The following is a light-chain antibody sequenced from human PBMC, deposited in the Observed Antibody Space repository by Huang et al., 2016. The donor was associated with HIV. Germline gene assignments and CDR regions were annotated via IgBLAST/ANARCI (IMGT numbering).Light chain of an antibody. CDR2: DAS. CDR1: QSIDSY. Sequence: DIQMTQSPSTLSASVGDRVTITCRASQSIDSYLAWYQQKPGKAPKLLIYDASSLDSGVPSRLSGSGSGTEFTLTISSRQPDNFATYYCQQYHSYPGTFGQGTKVEIK. V-gene: IGKV1-5*01. J-gene: IGKJ1*01. CDR3: QQYHSYPGT.